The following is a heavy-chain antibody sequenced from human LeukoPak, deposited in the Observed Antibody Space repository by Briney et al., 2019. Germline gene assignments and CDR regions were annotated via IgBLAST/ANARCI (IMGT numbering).Heavy chain of an antibody. J-gene: IGHJ5*02. Sequence: PSETLSLTCTVSGGSISSSSYYWGWIRQPPGKGLEWIGSIYYSGSTYYNPSLKSRVTISVDTSKNQFSLKLSSVTAADTAVYYCARDGFSGQIFDPWGQGTLVTVSS. CDR2: IYYSGST. CDR3: ARDGFSGQIFDP. CDR1: GGSISSSSYY. V-gene: IGHV4-39*07. D-gene: IGHD6-25*01.